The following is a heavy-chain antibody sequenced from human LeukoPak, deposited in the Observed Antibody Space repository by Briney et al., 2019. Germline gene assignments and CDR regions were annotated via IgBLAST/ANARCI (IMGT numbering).Heavy chain of an antibody. Sequence: GGSLRLSCAASGFTFSSYSMKWVRQAPGKGVEWVSSISSSSSYIYYADSVKGRFTISRDNAKNSLYLQMNSLRAEDTAVYYCARAYDILTGYSSNSHFDYWGQGTLVTVSS. V-gene: IGHV3-21*01. D-gene: IGHD3-9*01. CDR3: ARAYDILTGYSSNSHFDY. CDR1: GFTFSSYS. J-gene: IGHJ4*02. CDR2: ISSSSSYI.